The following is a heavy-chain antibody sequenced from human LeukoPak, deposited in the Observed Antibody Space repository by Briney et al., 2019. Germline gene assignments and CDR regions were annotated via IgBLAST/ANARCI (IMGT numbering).Heavy chain of an antibody. CDR2: INDSGGST. D-gene: IGHD2/OR15-2a*01. Sequence: GGSLRLSCAASRFTFSSYAMSWVRQAPGKGLEWVSSINDSGGSTYYADSVKGRFTISRDNSKNTLYVQMNSLRAEDTATYYCAKVGGKIALWGQGTLVTVSS. V-gene: IGHV3-23*01. CDR3: AKVGGKIAL. J-gene: IGHJ4*02. CDR1: RFTFSSYA.